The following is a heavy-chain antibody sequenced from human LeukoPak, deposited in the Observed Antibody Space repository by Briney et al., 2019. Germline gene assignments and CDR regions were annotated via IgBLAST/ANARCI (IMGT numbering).Heavy chain of an antibody. J-gene: IGHJ4*02. D-gene: IGHD5-18*01. Sequence: SETLSLTCTVSGGSISSGGYYWSWIRQHPGKGLEWIGYIYYSGSTNYNPSLKSRVTIPVDTSKNQFSLKLSSVTAADTAVYYCARVMRGYSYGDFDYWGQGTLVTVSS. V-gene: IGHV4-61*08. CDR2: IYYSGST. CDR3: ARVMRGYSYGDFDY. CDR1: GGSISSGGYY.